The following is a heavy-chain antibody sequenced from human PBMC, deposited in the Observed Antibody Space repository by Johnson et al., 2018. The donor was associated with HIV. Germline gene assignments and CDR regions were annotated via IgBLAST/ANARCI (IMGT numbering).Heavy chain of an antibody. V-gene: IGHV3-30*03. CDR2: ISYDGSNQ. Sequence: QVQLVESGGGVVQPGRSLRLSCAASGFTFSSFDMHLVRQAPGQGLEWVAVISYDGSNQYCADSAKGRFTISRDNSKNTLYLPMNSLRGEDTAVYYCASRNRGGHYYYDSRTDAFDIWGQGTMVTVSS. CDR1: GFTFSSFD. D-gene: IGHD3-22*01. CDR3: ASRNRGGHYYYDSRTDAFDI. J-gene: IGHJ3*02.